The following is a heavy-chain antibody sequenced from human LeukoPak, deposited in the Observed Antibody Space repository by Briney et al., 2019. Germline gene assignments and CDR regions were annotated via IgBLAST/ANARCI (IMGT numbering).Heavy chain of an antibody. CDR3: ARDNLYDIPRDAFDI. CDR2: ISAYNGHT. Sequence: GASVKVSCKASGYTFSGYYMHWVRQAPGQGLEWMGWISAYNGHTNYAQKLQGRVTMTTDTSTSTAYMELRSLRSDDTAVYYCARDNLYDIPRDAFDIWGQGTMVTVSS. V-gene: IGHV1-18*04. J-gene: IGHJ3*02. CDR1: GYTFSGYY. D-gene: IGHD3-22*01.